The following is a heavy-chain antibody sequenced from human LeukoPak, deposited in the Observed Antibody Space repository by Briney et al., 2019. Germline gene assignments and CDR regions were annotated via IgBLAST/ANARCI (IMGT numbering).Heavy chain of an antibody. CDR1: GHSISSGYY. J-gene: IGHJ4*02. D-gene: IGHD6-6*01. V-gene: IGHV4-38-2*01. CDR3: ARVHSSSLDFDY. Sequence: SETLSLTCAVSGHSISSGYYWGWIRQPPGKGLEWIGSIFHSGSTYYSRSLKSRVTISVDRSKNQFSLKLSSVTAADTAVYYCARVHSSSLDFDYWGQGTLVTVSS. CDR2: IFHSGST.